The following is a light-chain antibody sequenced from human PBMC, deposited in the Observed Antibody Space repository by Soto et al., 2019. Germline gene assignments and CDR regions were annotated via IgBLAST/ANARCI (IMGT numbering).Light chain of an antibody. CDR3: QQSSSTPFLGT. J-gene: IGKJ5*01. CDR1: QSISSY. Sequence: DIQMTQSPSSLSASVGDRVTITCRASQSISSYLNWYQQKPGKAPKLLIYGASSLQSGVPSRFSGSGSGTDFTLTISSLQPEDFATYYCQQSSSTPFLGTFGQGTRLEMK. CDR2: GAS. V-gene: IGKV1-39*01.